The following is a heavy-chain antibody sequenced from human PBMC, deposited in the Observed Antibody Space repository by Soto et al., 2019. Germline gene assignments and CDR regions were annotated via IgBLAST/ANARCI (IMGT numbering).Heavy chain of an antibody. D-gene: IGHD1-20*01. CDR3: RRESVAGITVLYY. CDR2: ISVSDAFI. Sequence: GGSLRLSCAASGFNVGAFAVNWVRQAPGKGLEWVSGISVSDAFIYYADSVRGRFSISRDASENILYLQMNSLRVDDTALYYCRRESVAGITVLYYWGPGTLVPVSS. V-gene: IGHV3-23*01. CDR1: GFNVGAFA. J-gene: IGHJ4*01.